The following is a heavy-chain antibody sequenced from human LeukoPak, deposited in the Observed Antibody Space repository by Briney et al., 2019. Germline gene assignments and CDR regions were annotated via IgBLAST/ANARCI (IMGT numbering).Heavy chain of an antibody. V-gene: IGHV1-18*01. CDR1: GYTFTSYG. Sequence: ASVKVSCKASGYTFTSYGISWVRQAPGQGLEWMGWISAYNGNTNYAQKLQGRVTMTTDTSTSTAYMELRSLRSDDTAIYYCAKAFREYGSSTYSSFDIWGQGTMVTVSS. J-gene: IGHJ3*02. D-gene: IGHD6-13*01. CDR3: AKAFREYGSSTYSSFDI. CDR2: ISAYNGNT.